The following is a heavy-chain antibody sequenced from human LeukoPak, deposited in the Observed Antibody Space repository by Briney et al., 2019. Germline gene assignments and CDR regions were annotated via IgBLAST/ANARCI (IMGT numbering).Heavy chain of an antibody. V-gene: IGHV4-39*07. CDR1: GGSISSSSYY. Sequence: PSETLSLTCTVSGGSISSSSYYWGWIRQPPGTGLEWIGSIYYSGSTYYNPSLKSRATISVDTSKNQFSLKLSSVTAADTAVYYCARTGSSSWWLFDYWGQGTLVTVSS. CDR3: ARTGSSSWWLFDY. D-gene: IGHD6-13*01. CDR2: IYYSGST. J-gene: IGHJ4*02.